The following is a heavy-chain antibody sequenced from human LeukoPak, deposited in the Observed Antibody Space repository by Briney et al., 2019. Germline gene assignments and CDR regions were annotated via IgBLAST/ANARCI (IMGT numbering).Heavy chain of an antibody. J-gene: IGHJ4*02. CDR3: ARDPPSMVRGVIGHY. D-gene: IGHD3-10*01. CDR2: ISPSGDIT. V-gene: IGHV3-23*01. CDR1: GFSFSSHG. Sequence: GGTLRLSCAGSGFSFSSHGMNWVRQAPGKGLEWVSGISPSGDITYYTDSVRGRFTISRDNFKNTLSLQVNSLRAEDTAVYYCARDPPSMVRGVIGHYWGQGTLVTVSS.